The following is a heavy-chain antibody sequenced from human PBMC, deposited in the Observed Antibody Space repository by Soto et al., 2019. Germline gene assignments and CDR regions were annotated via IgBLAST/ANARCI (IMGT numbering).Heavy chain of an antibody. V-gene: IGHV3-7*01. CDR1: GFTFSSYW. D-gene: IGHD6-6*01. CDR3: ARLINSPYSSSFSYYYYMDV. CDR2: IKQDGSEK. J-gene: IGHJ6*03. Sequence: GGSLRLSCAASGFTFSSYWMSWVRQAPGKGLEWVANIKQDGSEKYYVDSVKGRFTISRDNAKNSLYLQMNSLRAEDTAVYYCARLINSPYSSSFSYYYYMDVWGKGTTVTVSS.